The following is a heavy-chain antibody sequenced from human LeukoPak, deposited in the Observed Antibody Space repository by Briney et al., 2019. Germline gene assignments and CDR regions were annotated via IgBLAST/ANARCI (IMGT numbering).Heavy chain of an antibody. CDR1: GGSFSGYY. Sequence: SETLSLTCAVYGGSFSGYYWSWIRQPPGKGLEWIGEINHSGSTNYNPSLKSRVTISVDTSKNQFSLKLSSVTAADTAVYYCARQGAFFTVTRFHWFDPWGQGTLVTASS. CDR3: ARQGAFFTVTRFHWFDP. V-gene: IGHV4-34*01. D-gene: IGHD4-11*01. CDR2: INHSGST. J-gene: IGHJ5*02.